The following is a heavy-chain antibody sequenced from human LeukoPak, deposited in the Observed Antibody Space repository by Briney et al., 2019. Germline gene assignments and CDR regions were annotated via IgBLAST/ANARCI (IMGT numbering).Heavy chain of an antibody. CDR2: INSDGKTT. CDR1: GFTFSNSW. J-gene: IGHJ3*02. Sequence: GGSLRLSCAASGFTFSNSWMHWVRHAPGKGLVWVSRINSDGKTTSYADSVKGRFTISRDNAENTLFLQMNSLRAEDTAVYYCATPYYGGNLGDAFDIWGQGTMVTVSS. V-gene: IGHV3-74*01. CDR3: ATPYYGGNLGDAFDI. D-gene: IGHD4-23*01.